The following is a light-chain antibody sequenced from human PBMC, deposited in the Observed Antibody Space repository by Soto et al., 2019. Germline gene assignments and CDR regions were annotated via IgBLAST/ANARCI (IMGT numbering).Light chain of an antibody. V-gene: IGKV3-15*01. CDR2: RAS. Sequence: EIVLTQSPATLSVSPGEEATLSCRASQSVSINLAWYQQKPGQAPRLLIYRASTRATGIPARFSGSGSGTEFTLTISSLQSEDFAVYYCQQYKNWPRTFGQGAKVDI. CDR1: QSVSIN. CDR3: QQYKNWPRT. J-gene: IGKJ1*01.